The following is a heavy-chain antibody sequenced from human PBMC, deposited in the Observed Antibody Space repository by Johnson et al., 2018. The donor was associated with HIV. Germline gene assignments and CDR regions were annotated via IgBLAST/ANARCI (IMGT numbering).Heavy chain of an antibody. V-gene: IGHV3-66*01. CDR3: ARDLFPPDAFDI. Sequence: VQLVESGGDLVKPGGSLRLSCAVSGFTVSSNYMNWVRQAPGKGLEWVSVIYSGGITYYADSVKGRFTISRDNSKKMLYLQMNSLRAEDTAVYHCARDLFPPDAFDIWGQGTMVTVSS. J-gene: IGHJ3*02. CDR1: GFTVSSNY. CDR2: IYSGGIT.